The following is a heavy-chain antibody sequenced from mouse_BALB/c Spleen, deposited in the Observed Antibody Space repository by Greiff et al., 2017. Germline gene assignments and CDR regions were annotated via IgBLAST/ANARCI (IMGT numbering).Heavy chain of an antibody. CDR1: GFTFTDYY. Sequence: EVQRVESGGGLVQPGGSLRLSCATSGFTFTDYYMSWVRQPPGKALEWLGFIRNKANGYTTEYSASVKGRFTISRDNSQSFLYLQMNTLRAEDSATYYCARDEVYGNSPFAYWGQGTLVTVSA. V-gene: IGHV7-3*02. D-gene: IGHD2-1*01. CDR2: IRNKANGYTT. CDR3: ARDEVYGNSPFAY. J-gene: IGHJ3*01.